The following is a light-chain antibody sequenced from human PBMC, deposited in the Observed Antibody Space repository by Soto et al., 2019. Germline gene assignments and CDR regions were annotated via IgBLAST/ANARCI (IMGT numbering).Light chain of an antibody. J-gene: IGKJ2*01. V-gene: IGKV3-20*01. CDR3: HQYGSSPYT. CDR2: GAS. CDR1: QSVSSSY. Sequence: EIVLTQSPGTLSKSPGERDTLSCRASQSVSSSYLAWYQQKPGQAPRLLIYGASSRATGIPDRFSGSGSGTDFTLTINRLELEDFAMNYCHQYGSSPYTFGQGTKLEI.